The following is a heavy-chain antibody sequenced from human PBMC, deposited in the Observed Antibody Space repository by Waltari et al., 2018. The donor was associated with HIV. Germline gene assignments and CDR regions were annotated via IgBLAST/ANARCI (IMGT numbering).Heavy chain of an antibody. Sequence: QVQLQESGPGLVKPSETLSLTCTVSGGSISNYYWSWIRQPPGKGLEWIAYIYDSGSTNYHPSLKSRVTISLDTSKNQFSLKLTSVTAADTAVYYCARDRSGYPYYYGLDVWGQGTTVSVSS. CDR2: IYDSGST. V-gene: IGHV4-59*01. CDR1: GGSISNYY. D-gene: IGHD3-3*01. CDR3: ARDRSGYPYYYGLDV. J-gene: IGHJ6*02.